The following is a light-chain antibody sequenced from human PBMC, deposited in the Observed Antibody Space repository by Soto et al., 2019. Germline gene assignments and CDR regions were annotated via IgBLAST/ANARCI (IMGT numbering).Light chain of an antibody. CDR2: DVT. V-gene: IGLV2-11*01. CDR3: CSYAGIYHLI. J-gene: IGLJ2*01. Sequence: QSALTQPRSVSGSPGQSVTISCTGTSSDVGNYNYVSWYQQHPGKVPKLIIYDVTERPSGVPDRFSGSKSGNTASLTISGLRAEDEADYYCCSYAGIYHLIFGGGTKVTVL. CDR1: SSDVGNYNY.